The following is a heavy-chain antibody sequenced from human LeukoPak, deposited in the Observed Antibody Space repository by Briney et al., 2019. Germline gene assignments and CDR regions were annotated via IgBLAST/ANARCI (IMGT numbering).Heavy chain of an antibody. V-gene: IGHV4-30-4*01. CDR3: ARAHRDGDLPPMVYY. CDR2: IYYSGST. D-gene: IGHD4-17*01. J-gene: IGHJ4*02. CDR1: GGSTSSGDYY. Sequence: SETLSLTCTASGGSTSSGDYYWSWIRQPPGKGLEWIGYIYYSGSTYYNPSLKSRVTISVDTSKNQFSLKLSSVTAADTAVYYCARAHRDGDLPPMVYYWGQGTLVTVSS.